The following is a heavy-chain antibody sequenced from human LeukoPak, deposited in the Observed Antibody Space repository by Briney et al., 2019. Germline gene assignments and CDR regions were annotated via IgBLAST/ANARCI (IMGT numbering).Heavy chain of an antibody. CDR1: GGSISSGDYC. V-gene: IGHV4-30-4*02. J-gene: IGHJ4*02. CDR3: ASVRMRGYSGYGDY. CDR2: IYYSGST. D-gene: IGHD5-12*01. Sequence: PSETLSLTCTVSGGSISSGDYCWSWIRQPPGKGLEWIGYIYYSGSTYYNPSLKSRVTISVDTSKNQFSLKLSSVTAADTAVYYCASVRMRGYSGYGDYWGQGTLVTVSS.